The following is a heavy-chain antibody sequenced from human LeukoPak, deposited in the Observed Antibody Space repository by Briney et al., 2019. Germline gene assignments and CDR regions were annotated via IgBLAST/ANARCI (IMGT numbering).Heavy chain of an antibody. D-gene: IGHD3-22*01. V-gene: IGHV3-21*01. CDR2: ISSSGSYK. Sequence: GGSLRLSCAASGFAFSSHSMHWIRQAPGKGLEWVSSISSSGSYKYYADSLKGRSTISRDNADNSVFLQLNSLTVEDTAVYYCARDLTRIVVLPGYWGQGTLVTVSS. CDR3: ARDLTRIVVLPGY. J-gene: IGHJ4*02. CDR1: GFAFSSHS.